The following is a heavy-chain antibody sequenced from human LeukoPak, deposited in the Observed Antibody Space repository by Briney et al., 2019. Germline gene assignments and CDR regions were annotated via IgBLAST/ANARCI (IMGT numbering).Heavy chain of an antibody. CDR2: ITSNGGST. CDR3: VKDLGSSSGSRYFDY. Sequence: PGGSLRLSCSASGFTFSSYTMRWVRQAPGKGLEYVSAITSNGGSTYSADSVKGRFTISRDNSKNTLYLQMSSLRGEDTAVYYCVKDLGSSSGSRYFDYWGQGTLVTVSS. CDR1: GFTFSSYT. D-gene: IGHD6-6*01. J-gene: IGHJ4*02. V-gene: IGHV3-64D*09.